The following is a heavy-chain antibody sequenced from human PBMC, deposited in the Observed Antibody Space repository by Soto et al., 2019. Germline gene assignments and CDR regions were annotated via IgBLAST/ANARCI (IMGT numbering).Heavy chain of an antibody. D-gene: IGHD3-10*01. V-gene: IGHV1-18*01. CDR3: ARRRLGYGSWYFDL. CDR2: ISLYSDGT. J-gene: IGHJ2*01. Sequence: QVQLVQSGGEVKRPGASVKVSCKTSGYTFSNYGITWVRQAPGQPLEWLGWISLYSDGTNYAQKFQGRVTITADEPTSTAYMDLSNLTSEDTAVYYCARRRLGYGSWYFDLWGRGTLITVSS. CDR1: GYTFSNYG.